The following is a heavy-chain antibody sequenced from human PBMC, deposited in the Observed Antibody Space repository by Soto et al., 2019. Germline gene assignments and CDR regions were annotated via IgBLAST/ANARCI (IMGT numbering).Heavy chain of an antibody. V-gene: IGHV1-2*04. J-gene: IGHJ3*01. CDR1: GYTFTGYY. CDR2: INPNSGGA. D-gene: IGHD3-22*01. CDR3: ARDYHDGSASYGLEI. Sequence: QVHLVQSGAEVVKPGASVKVSCKASGYTFTGYYIHWVRQAPGQGLEWMGWINPNSGGANIAQKFQGWVTMTRDTSISTAYMELTRLRSNDTAVYYCARDYHDGSASYGLEIWGQGTKVTVAA.